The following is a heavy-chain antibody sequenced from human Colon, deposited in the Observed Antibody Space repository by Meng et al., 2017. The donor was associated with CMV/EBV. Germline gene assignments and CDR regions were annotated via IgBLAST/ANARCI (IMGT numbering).Heavy chain of an antibody. V-gene: IGHV3-15*01. CDR3: AWDIAFYLAK. J-gene: IGHJ4*02. CDR2: IKSKGSGGTT. D-gene: IGHD3-3*02. Sequence: VWLGESGGGLVKPGGSLRVSCVGSGLNFNDCWMSWVRQAAGKGLEWIGRIKSKGSGGTTDYAAPVKDRFIISRDDSKNTLYLQMNSLEIEDTAIYFCAWDIAFYLAKWGQGALVTVSS. CDR1: GLNFNDCW.